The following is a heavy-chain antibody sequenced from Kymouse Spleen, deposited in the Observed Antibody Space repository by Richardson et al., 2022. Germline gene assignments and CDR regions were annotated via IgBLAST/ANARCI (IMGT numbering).Heavy chain of an antibody. V-gene: IGHV3-72*01. D-gene: IGHD4-11,IGHD4-11*01. CDR2: TRNKANSYTT. Sequence: EVQLVESGGGLVQPGGSLRLSCAASGFTFSDHYMDWVRQAPGKGLEWVGRTRNKANSYTTEYAASVKGRFTISRDDSKNSLYLQMNSLKTEDTAVYYCARVYSNYDYFDYWGQGTLVTVSS. J-gene: IGHJ4*02. CDR3: ARVYSNYDYFDY. CDR1: GFTFSDHY.